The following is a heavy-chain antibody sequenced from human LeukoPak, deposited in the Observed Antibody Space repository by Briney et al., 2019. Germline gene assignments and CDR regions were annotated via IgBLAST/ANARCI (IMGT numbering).Heavy chain of an antibody. V-gene: IGHV3-30-3*01. CDR3: AKDRLLTTVVPDAFDI. Sequence: GGSLRLSCAASGFTFSSYAMHWVRQAPGKGLEWVAVISYDGSNKYYADSVKGRFTISRDNSKNTLYLQTNSLRAEDTAVYYCAKDRLLTTVVPDAFDIWGQGTMVTVSS. CDR2: ISYDGSNK. CDR1: GFTFSSYA. J-gene: IGHJ3*02. D-gene: IGHD4-23*01.